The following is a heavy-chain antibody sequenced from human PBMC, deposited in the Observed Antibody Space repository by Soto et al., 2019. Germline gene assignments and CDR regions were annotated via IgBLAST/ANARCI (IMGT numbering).Heavy chain of an antibody. CDR3: ARDSHDYIWGSYRNGMDV. V-gene: IGHV1-69*01. Sequence: QVQLVQSGAEVKKPGSSVKVSCKASGSTFSKYAISWVRQAPGQGLEWMGGLIPILGTPKYAQKVQGRVTITADESTTTAYMELSSVTFEDTAVYYCARDSHDYIWGSYRNGMDVWGQGTTVSVSS. CDR2: LIPILGTP. J-gene: IGHJ6*02. D-gene: IGHD3-16*02. CDR1: GSTFSKYA.